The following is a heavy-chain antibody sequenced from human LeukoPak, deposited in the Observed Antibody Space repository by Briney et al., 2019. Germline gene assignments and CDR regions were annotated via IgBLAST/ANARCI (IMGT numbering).Heavy chain of an antibody. CDR2: IYPGDSET. CDR1: GYSFTTYW. V-gene: IGHV5-51*01. CDR3: VRSRGYSYGYSYYFDY. Sequence: GESLKISCQVSGYSFTTYWIGWVRQMPGKGLEWMGIIYPGDSETRYSPSFQGQVTISADKSISTAYLQWSSLKASDTAIYYCVRSRGYSYGYSYYFDYWGQGTLVTVSS. J-gene: IGHJ4*02. D-gene: IGHD5-18*01.